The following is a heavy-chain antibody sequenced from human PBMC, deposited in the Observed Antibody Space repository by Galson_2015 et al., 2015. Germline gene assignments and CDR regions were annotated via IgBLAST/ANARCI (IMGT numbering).Heavy chain of an antibody. CDR3: ARVPVLYCSGGSCHNWFDP. Sequence: LSLTCAVSGGSISSSYYWSWIRQPPGKGLEWIGYIYYSGSTNYNPSLKSRVTISVDTSKNQFSLKLSSVTAADTAVYYCARVPVLYCSGGSCHNWFDPWGQGTLVTVSS. CDR1: GGSISSSYY. CDR2: IYYSGST. J-gene: IGHJ5*02. V-gene: IGHV4-61*01. D-gene: IGHD2-15*01.